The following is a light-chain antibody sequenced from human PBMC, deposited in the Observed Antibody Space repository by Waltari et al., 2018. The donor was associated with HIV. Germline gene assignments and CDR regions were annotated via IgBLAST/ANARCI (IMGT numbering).Light chain of an antibody. CDR3: CSYAVSRTLAV. CDR2: EGT. CDR1: SGDVGSYNL. J-gene: IGLJ1*01. Sequence: QSALTQPASVSGSPGQSITISCTGSSGDVGSYNLVSWYQQHPGKAPTLIIYEGTKRPSGVSLRFSSSKSGNTAFLTLVGLHPEDEADYYCCSYAVSRTLAVCGTGTKVTVL. V-gene: IGLV2-23*01.